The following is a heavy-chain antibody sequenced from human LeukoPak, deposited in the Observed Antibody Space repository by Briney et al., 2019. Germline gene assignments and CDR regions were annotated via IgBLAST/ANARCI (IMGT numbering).Heavy chain of an antibody. D-gene: IGHD6-13*01. CDR2: ISSSSSYI. CDR1: GFTFSSYS. J-gene: IGHJ6*03. V-gene: IGHV3-21*01. CDR3: ARDFFAPGIPAANYMDV. Sequence: GGSLRLSCAASGFTFSSYSMNWVRQAPGKGLEWVSSISSSSSYIYYADSVKGRFTISRDNAKNSLYLQMNSLRAEDTAVYYCARDFFAPGIPAANYMDVWGKGTTVTVSS.